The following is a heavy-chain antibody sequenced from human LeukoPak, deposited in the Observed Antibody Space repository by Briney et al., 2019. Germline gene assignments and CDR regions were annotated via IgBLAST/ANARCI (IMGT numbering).Heavy chain of an antibody. J-gene: IGHJ6*03. CDR1: GESFSNYY. Sequence: SETLSLTCAVYGESFSNYYWSWIRQSPGKGLEWIGEINHSESTNYNPSLKSRVTLSVDPSKTQFSLKLTSVTAADTAVYYCARGRRLYSISWHAGYYYYMDVWGKGTTVTVSS. CDR2: INHSEST. CDR3: ARGRRLYSISWHAGYYYYMDV. D-gene: IGHD6-13*01. V-gene: IGHV4-34*01.